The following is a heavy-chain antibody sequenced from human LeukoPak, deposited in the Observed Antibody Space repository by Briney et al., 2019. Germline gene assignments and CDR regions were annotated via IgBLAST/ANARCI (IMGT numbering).Heavy chain of an antibody. V-gene: IGHV3-23*01. CDR3: AKVGGLNWNDDDY. CDR1: GFTFSSYG. J-gene: IGHJ4*02. Sequence: GGTLRLSCAASGFTFSSYGMSWVRQAPGKGLEWVSAISGSGGSTYYADSVKGRFTISRDNSKNTLYLQMNSLRAEDTAVYYCAKVGGLNWNDDDYWGQGTLVTVSS. CDR2: ISGSGGST. D-gene: IGHD1-20*01.